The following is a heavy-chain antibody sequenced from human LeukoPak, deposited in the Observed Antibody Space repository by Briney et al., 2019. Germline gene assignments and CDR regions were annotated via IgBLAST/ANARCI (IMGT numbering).Heavy chain of an antibody. CDR1: GFTFSDHY. CDR2: INGKSGAT. CDR3: VRDFDWGPDY. D-gene: IGHD3-9*01. V-gene: IGHV1-2*02. Sequence: ASVKVSCKTSGFTFSDHYLHWVRQVPGQGLEWMGWINGKSGATFYAQKFQDRITVTRDRSISTTYLEVNRLTTDDTAAYYCVRDFDWGPDYWGQGTPVAVSS. J-gene: IGHJ4*02.